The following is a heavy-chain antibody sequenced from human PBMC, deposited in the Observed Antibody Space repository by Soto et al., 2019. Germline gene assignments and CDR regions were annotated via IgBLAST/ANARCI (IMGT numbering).Heavy chain of an antibody. CDR2: IYPGDSDT. CDR1: GYSFTSYW. J-gene: IGHJ4*02. V-gene: IGHV5-51*01. CDR3: ARHWRTLYYYDSSGSGGPSRPYYFDY. D-gene: IGHD3-22*01. Sequence: PGESLKISCKGSGYSFTSYWIGWVRQMPGKGLEWMGIIYPGDSDTRYSPSFQGQVTISADKSISTAYLQWSSLKASDTAMYYCARHWRTLYYYDSSGSGGPSRPYYFDYWGQGTLVTVSS.